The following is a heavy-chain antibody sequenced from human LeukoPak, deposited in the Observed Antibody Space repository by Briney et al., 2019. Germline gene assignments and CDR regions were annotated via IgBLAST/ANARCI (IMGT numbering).Heavy chain of an antibody. CDR3: ARASGTDRNSDFYYMDV. Sequence: PGGSLRLSCAASGFTFSSYSMNWVRQAPGKGLEWVSSISSSSSYIYYADSVKGRFTISRDNAKNSLYLQMNSLRSDDTAVYSCARASGTDRNSDFYYMDVWGKGTTVTVSS. CDR2: ISSSSSYI. V-gene: IGHV3-21*01. D-gene: IGHD1-1*01. J-gene: IGHJ6*03. CDR1: GFTFSSYS.